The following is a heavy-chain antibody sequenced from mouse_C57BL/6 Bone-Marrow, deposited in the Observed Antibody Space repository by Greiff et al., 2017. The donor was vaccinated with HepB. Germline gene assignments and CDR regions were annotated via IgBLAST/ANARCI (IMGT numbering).Heavy chain of an antibody. V-gene: IGHV3-6*01. Sequence: EVKLQESGPGLVKPSQSLSLTCSVTGYSITSGYYWNWIRQFPGNNLEWMCYISYDGSNNYNPSLKNRISITLDTSTNQFFLTFNSVTTEDTATYYCARTTVVAPFDYWGQGTTLTVSS. CDR1: GYSITSGYY. D-gene: IGHD1-1*01. CDR3: ARTTVVAPFDY. J-gene: IGHJ2*01. CDR2: ISYDGSN.